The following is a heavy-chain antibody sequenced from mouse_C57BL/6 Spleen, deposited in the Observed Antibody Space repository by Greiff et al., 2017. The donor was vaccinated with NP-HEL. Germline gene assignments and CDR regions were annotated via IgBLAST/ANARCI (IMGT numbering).Heavy chain of an antibody. CDR1: GYSFTGYY. J-gene: IGHJ2*01. D-gene: IGHD3-2*02. Sequence: QLQESGPELVKPGASVKISCKASGYSFTGYYMNWVKQSPEKSLEWIGEINPSTGGTTYNQKFKAKATLTVDKSSSTAYMQLKSLTSEDSAVYYCARGGDSSGYLDYWGQGTTLTVSS. V-gene: IGHV1-42*01. CDR2: INPSTGGT. CDR3: ARGGDSSGYLDY.